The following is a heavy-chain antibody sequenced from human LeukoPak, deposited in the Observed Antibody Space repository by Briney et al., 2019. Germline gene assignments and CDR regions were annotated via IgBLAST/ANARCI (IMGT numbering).Heavy chain of an antibody. CDR3: AREQSGHIEGRTGAFEI. Sequence: GGSLTLSCAASGFTFSSYSMSWVRQAPGEGREWVSYIWGRCNTIYYADSVKGRFTLSRDNAKNSLYLQKTGRRAEDTAVYFCAREQSGHIEGRTGAFEIWGQGTMVTVSS. D-gene: IGHD1-26*01. V-gene: IGHV3-48*04. CDR1: GFTFSSYS. J-gene: IGHJ3*02. CDR2: IWGRCNTI.